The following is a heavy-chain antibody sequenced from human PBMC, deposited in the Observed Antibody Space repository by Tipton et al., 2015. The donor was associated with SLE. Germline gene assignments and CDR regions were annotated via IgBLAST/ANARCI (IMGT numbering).Heavy chain of an antibody. CDR1: RFTFSDYY. Sequence: GSLRLSCAASRFTFSDYYMSWIRQAPGRGLEWLSYISSSGNTIYYADSVKGRFTVSRDNAKNSLSLQMNSLRAEDTAVYYCARAVADWGWLVVYWGRGTQVTVSS. CDR3: ARAVADWGWLVVY. D-gene: IGHD6-19*01. V-gene: IGHV3-11*04. CDR2: ISSSGNTI. J-gene: IGHJ4*02.